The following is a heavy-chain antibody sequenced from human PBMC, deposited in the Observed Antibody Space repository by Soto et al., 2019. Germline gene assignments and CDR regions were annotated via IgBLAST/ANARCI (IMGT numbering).Heavy chain of an antibody. CDR2: IYYSGST. CDR1: AGSISSYY. CDR3: ARIRYSSSWYYFGY. V-gene: IGHV4-59*01. D-gene: IGHD6-13*01. Sequence: SETLSLTCTVSAGSISSYYWSWIRQPPVKRLALIGYIYYSGSTNYNRSLKSRVTISVAPSKNKFSLKLRSVTSADTAVYYCARIRYSSSWYYFGYWGQGTLVTVSS. J-gene: IGHJ4*02.